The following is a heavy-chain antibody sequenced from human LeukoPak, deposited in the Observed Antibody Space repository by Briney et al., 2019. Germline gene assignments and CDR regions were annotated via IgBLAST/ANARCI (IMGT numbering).Heavy chain of an antibody. D-gene: IGHD6-13*01. CDR1: GFTFGSYS. J-gene: IGHJ4*02. Sequence: GGSLRLSCAASGFTFGSYSMNWVRQAPGKGLEWVAYITSRSGTMFYADSVKGRFTISRDNAENSMYLQMNSLRAEDTAVYYCARASAGYSSSCPDYWGQGTLVTVSS. V-gene: IGHV3-48*01. CDR2: ITSRSGTM. CDR3: ARASAGYSSSCPDY.